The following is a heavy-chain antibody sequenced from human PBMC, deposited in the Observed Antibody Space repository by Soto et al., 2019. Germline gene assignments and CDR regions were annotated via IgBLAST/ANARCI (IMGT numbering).Heavy chain of an antibody. D-gene: IGHD4-17*01. J-gene: IGHJ4*02. V-gene: IGHV3-15*01. CDR3: TTGSPSGDYGDCVY. Sequence: GGSLRLSCAASGFAFSNAWMSWVRQAPGKGLEWVDRIKSKTDGGTTDYAAPVKGRFTISRDDSKNTQYLQMNSLKTEDTAVYYCTTGSPSGDYGDCVYWGQGTLVTVSS. CDR1: GFAFSNAW. CDR2: IKSKTDGGTT.